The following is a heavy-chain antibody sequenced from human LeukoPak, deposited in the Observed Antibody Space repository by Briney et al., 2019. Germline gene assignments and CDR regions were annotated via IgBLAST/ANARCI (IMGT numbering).Heavy chain of an antibody. CDR2: IKSKTDGGTT. J-gene: IGHJ4*02. Sequence: GGSLRLSCAASGFTFSNAWMSWVRQAPGKGLEWFGRIKSKTDGGTTDYAAPVKGRFTISRDDSKNTLYLQMNSLKTEDTAVYYCTTADGSSWYFDYWGQGTLVTVSS. D-gene: IGHD6-13*01. CDR1: GFTFSNAW. CDR3: TTADGSSWYFDY. V-gene: IGHV3-15*01.